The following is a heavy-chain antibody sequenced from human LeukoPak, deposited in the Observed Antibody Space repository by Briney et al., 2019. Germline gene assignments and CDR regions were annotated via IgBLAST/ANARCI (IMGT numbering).Heavy chain of an antibody. D-gene: IGHD2-15*01. CDR1: GGSFSGYY. CDR2: INHSGST. V-gene: IGHV4-34*01. CDR3: ASSDRGQRSTYVVDY. Sequence: SETLSLTCAVYGGSFSGYYWSWIRQPPGKGLKWIGEINHSGSTNYNPSLKSRVTISVDTSKNQFSLKLSSVTAADTAVYYCASSDRGQRSTYVVDYWGQGTLVTVSS. J-gene: IGHJ4*02.